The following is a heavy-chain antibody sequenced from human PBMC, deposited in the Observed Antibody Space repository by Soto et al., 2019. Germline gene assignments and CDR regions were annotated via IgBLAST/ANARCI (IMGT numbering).Heavy chain of an antibody. CDR1: GFTFSSYS. J-gene: IGHJ5*01. CDR3: ARVSSGYFWFDP. V-gene: IGHV3-48*02. Sequence: GGSLRLSCAASGFTFSSYSMNWVRQAPGKGLEWVSYISSSSSTIYYTDSVKGRFTISRDNAKNSLYLQMNSLRDEDTAVYYCARVSSGYFWFDPWGQGTLVTVSS. D-gene: IGHD3-22*01. CDR2: ISSSSSTI.